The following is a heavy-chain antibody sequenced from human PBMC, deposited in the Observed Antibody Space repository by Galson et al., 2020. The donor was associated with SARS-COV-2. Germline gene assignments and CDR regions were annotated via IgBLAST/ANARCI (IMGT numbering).Heavy chain of an antibody. J-gene: IGHJ3*02. CDR3: AREFSGYSKGNAFDS. V-gene: IGHV3-30-3*01. CDR2: ITDNGGKK. Sequence: TGGSLRLSCAASGFTFSSYAMNWVRQAPGKGLEWVAVITDNGGKKYYADSVKGRFTISRDNSKNTLYLQMNSLRAEDTAVYYCAREFSGYSKGNAFDSWGQGRMVTVCS. D-gene: IGHD3-22*01. CDR1: GFTFSSYA.